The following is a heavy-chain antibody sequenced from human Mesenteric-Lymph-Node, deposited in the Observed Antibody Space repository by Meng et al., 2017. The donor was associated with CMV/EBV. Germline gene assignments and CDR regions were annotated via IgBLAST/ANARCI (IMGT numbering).Heavy chain of an antibody. V-gene: IGHV3-23*03. D-gene: IGHD6-13*01. CDR1: GFTFSSYA. Sequence: GESLKISCAASGFTFSSYAMSWVRQAPGKGLEWVSIIYSGGSSTFYADSVKGRFTISRDISKNTLYLQMNSLRAEDTAVYYCAKVNSWIGHFDFWGQGTQVTVSS. J-gene: IGHJ4*02. CDR2: IYSGGSST. CDR3: AKVNSWIGHFDF.